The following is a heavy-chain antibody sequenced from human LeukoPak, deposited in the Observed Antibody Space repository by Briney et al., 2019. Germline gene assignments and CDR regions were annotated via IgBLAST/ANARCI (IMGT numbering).Heavy chain of an antibody. CDR2: ISYDGSNK. J-gene: IGHJ4*02. CDR3: AKDQARWLQPDY. Sequence: GGSLRPSCAASGFTFSSYAMHWVRQAPGKGLEWVAVISYDGSNKYYADSVKGRFTISRDNSKNTLYLQMNSLRAEDTAVYYCAKDQARWLQPDYWGQGTLVTVSS. D-gene: IGHD5-24*01. V-gene: IGHV3-30*04. CDR1: GFTFSSYA.